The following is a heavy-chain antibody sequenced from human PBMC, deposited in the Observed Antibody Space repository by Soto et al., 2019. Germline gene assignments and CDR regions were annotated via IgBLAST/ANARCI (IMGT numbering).Heavy chain of an antibody. J-gene: IGHJ6*02. V-gene: IGHV4-34*01. D-gene: IGHD6-19*01. CDR1: GGSFSGYY. CDR2: INHSGST. CDR3: ARGTIAVAGRGYYYYGMDV. Sequence: SETLSLTCAVYGGSFSGYYWSWIRQPPGKGLEWIGEINHSGSTNYNPSLKSRVTISVDTSKNQFSLKLGSVTAADTAVYYCARGTIAVAGRGYYYYGMDVWGQGTTVTVSS.